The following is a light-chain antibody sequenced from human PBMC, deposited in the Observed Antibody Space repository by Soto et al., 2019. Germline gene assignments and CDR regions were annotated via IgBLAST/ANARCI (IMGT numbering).Light chain of an antibody. CDR2: DAS. Sequence: DLPMTQSPASLSASVGDSVTITCRASESIRTSLNWYQQKPGKAPKFLIYDASKLESGVPSRFTGSGYGTDFILTITSLQPEDFATYYCQQSYDLPRTFGQGTTVEIK. CDR3: QQSYDLPRT. J-gene: IGKJ1*01. V-gene: IGKV1-39*01. CDR1: ESIRTS.